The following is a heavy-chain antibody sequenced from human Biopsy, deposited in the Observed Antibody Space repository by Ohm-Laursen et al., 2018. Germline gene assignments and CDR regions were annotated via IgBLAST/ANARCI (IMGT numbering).Heavy chain of an antibody. CDR1: GGSISSSTTYY. CDR3: ARHPTGFWFDP. Sequence: TLSLTCTVSGGSISSSTTYYWAWLRQPPGKGLEWIGSIYNTETTFYNPSLKSQVTISVDTSPNQFSLKVSFVTAADTALYFCARHPTGFWFDPWGHGTLVTVSS. V-gene: IGHV4-39*01. CDR2: IYNTETT. J-gene: IGHJ5*02.